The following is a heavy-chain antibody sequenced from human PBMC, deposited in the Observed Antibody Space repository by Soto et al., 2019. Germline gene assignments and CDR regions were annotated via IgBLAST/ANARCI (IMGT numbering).Heavy chain of an antibody. D-gene: IGHD3-22*01. CDR1: GHTFPTFG. CDR3: AREDDYDSSCDLPVRYYFGMDV. CDR2: IGAYNGHT. V-gene: IGHV1-18*01. J-gene: IGHJ6*02. Sequence: APVPVSSTAHGHTFPTFGIIFVRPAPGTAHERMGWIGAYNGHTTYAQKLQGRVTMTTDTSTSTDYMQLRSLKSDDTAVYYCAREDDYDSSCDLPVRYYFGMDVWGQGTTVTGSS.